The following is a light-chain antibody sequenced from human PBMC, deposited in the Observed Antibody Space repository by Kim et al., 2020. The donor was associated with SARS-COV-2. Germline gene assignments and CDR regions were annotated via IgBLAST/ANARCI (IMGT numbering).Light chain of an antibody. V-gene: IGLV2-14*03. Sequence: GQSITISCTGTSSDSGGYTYVSWYQQQSGKAPKLMIYDVTNRPSGVSNRFSGSKSGHTASLTISGLQDEDEADYYGSSYTSSRTLVFGTGTKVTVL. CDR1: SSDSGGYTY. CDR3: SSYTSSRTLV. CDR2: DVT. J-gene: IGLJ1*01.